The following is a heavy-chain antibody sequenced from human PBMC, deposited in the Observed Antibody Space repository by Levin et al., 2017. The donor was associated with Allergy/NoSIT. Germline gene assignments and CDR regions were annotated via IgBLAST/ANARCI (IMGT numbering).Heavy chain of an antibody. CDR2: ISGSSGYI. D-gene: IGHD4-17*01. CDR3: ARGNDYGDYVIDY. V-gene: IGHV3-21*01. CDR1: GFTFSSYY. Sequence: GWSLRLSCAASGFTFSSYYLNWVRQAPGKGLEWVSSISGSSGYIYYADSVKGRFTISRDNAKNSLHLQMNSLRAEDTAVYYCARGNDYGDYVIDYWGQGTLVTVSS. J-gene: IGHJ4*02.